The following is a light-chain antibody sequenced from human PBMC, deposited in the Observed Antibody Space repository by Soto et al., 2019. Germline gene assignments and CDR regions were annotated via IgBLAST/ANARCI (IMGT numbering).Light chain of an antibody. J-gene: IGKJ3*01. V-gene: IGKV3-20*01. Sequence: ENVLTQSPGTLSLSPGDRASLSCRASQSVSNNYLAWHQQRPGQAPRLLIFGASNRATGVPDRFTGSASGTDFTLTISRLQPEDFAVYYCQQYNNWPPVTFGPGTKVDI. CDR2: GAS. CDR1: QSVSNNY. CDR3: QQYNNWPPVT.